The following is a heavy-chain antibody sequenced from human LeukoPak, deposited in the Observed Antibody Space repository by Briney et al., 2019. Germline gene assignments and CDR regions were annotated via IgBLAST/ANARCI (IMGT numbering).Heavy chain of an antibody. CDR3: AKAWEPRGEVAFDI. V-gene: IGHV3-23*01. Sequence: GGSLRLSCAASGFTFSSYAMSWVRQAPGKGLEWIPAISGSGGSTYYADSVKGRFTISRDNSKNTLYLQMNSLRAEDTAVYYCAKAWEPRGEVAFDIWGQGTMSPSLQ. CDR2: ISGSGGST. CDR1: GFTFSSYA. J-gene: IGHJ3*02. D-gene: IGHD1-26*01.